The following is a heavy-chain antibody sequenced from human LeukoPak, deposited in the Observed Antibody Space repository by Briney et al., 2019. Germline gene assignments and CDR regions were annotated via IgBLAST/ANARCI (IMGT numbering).Heavy chain of an antibody. V-gene: IGHV1-18*01. D-gene: IGHD6-19*01. CDR2: ISAYNGNT. Sequence: ASVKVSCKASGYTFTSYGIIWVRQAPGQGLEWMGWISAYNGNTNYAQKLQGRVTMTTDTSTSTAYMELRSLRSDDTAVYYCARSPKSIAVAGTGFDYWGQGALVTVSS. J-gene: IGHJ4*02. CDR1: GYTFTSYG. CDR3: ARSPKSIAVAGTGFDY.